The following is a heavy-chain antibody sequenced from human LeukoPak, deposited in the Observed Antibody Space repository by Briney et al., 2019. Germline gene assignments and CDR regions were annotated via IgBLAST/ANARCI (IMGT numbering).Heavy chain of an antibody. CDR3: ARQGRSTVTTIDY. Sequence: PSETLSLTCTVSGGSISSSSYYWGWIRQPPGKGLERIGSIYYSGSTYYNPSLKSRVTISVDTSKNQFSLKLSSVTAADTAVYYCARQGRSTVTTIDYWGQGTLVTVSS. V-gene: IGHV4-39*01. J-gene: IGHJ4*02. CDR1: GGSISSSSYY. D-gene: IGHD4-17*01. CDR2: IYYSGST.